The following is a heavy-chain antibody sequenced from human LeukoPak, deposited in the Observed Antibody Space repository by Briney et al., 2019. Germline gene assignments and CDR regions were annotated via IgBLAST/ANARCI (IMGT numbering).Heavy chain of an antibody. CDR3: ERDYDSYQLLGEFVVS. J-gene: IGHJ5*02. CDR2: ISAYNGNT. D-gene: IGHD2-2*01. V-gene: IGHV1-18*01. Sequence: ASVKVSCKASGYTFTSYGISWVRQAPGQGLEWMGWISAYNGNTNYAQKLQGRVTMTTDTSTSTAYMELASLRSDDTALYYCERDYDSYQLLGEFVVSWGQGTLVTVSS. CDR1: GYTFTSYG.